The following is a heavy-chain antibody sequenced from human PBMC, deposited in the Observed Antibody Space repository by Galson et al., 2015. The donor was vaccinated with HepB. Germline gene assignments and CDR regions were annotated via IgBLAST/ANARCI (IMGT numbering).Heavy chain of an antibody. D-gene: IGHD5-24*01. Sequence: TLSLTCSVSGYSVTTGGFFWAWIRHHPRQGLEWIGHIYYAGSTSYNPSLETRASISVDTSNNQFSLNLTSVTAADSAVYFCARMARKAGWFDTWGQGTLVTVSA. J-gene: IGHJ5*02. CDR2: IYYAGST. CDR1: GYSVTTGGFF. CDR3: ARMARKAGWFDT. V-gene: IGHV4-31*03.